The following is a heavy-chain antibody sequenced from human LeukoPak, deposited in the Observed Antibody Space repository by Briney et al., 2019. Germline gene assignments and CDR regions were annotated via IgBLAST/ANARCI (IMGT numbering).Heavy chain of an antibody. D-gene: IGHD6-6*01. Sequence: SETLFLTCTVSGGSISSYYWSWIRQPPGKGLEWIGYIYYSGSTNYNPSLKSRVTISVDTSKNQFSLKLSSVTAADTAVYYCARLIAARYYFDYWGQGTLVTVSS. CDR3: ARLIAARYYFDY. CDR2: IYYSGST. J-gene: IGHJ4*02. V-gene: IGHV4-59*08. CDR1: GGSISSYY.